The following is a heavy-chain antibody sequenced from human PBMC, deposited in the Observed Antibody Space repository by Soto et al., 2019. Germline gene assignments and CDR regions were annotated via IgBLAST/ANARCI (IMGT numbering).Heavy chain of an antibody. CDR1: GFTFSDYA. J-gene: IGHJ6*02. CDR2: TRSNGEYT. D-gene: IGHD2-2*01. V-gene: IGHV3-23*01. CDR3: AKDSRNVAVSAARVYGIDV. Sequence: GGSLRLSCAGSGFTFSDYAMTWVRQAPGKGLEWVSTTRSNGEYTYYGDSAKGRFTVSRDNSKNTLYLEMSSVRAEDTAVYYCAKDSRNVAVSAARVYGIDVWGQGTTVTVSS.